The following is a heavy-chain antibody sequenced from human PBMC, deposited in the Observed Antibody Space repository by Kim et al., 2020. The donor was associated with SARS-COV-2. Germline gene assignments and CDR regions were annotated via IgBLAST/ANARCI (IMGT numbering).Heavy chain of an antibody. J-gene: IGHJ4*02. V-gene: IGHV1-24*01. CDR1: GYTLTELS. CDR3: ATGDSGPGYFDY. D-gene: IGHD1-26*01. Sequence: ASVKVSCKVSGYTLTELSMHWVRQAPGKGLEWMGGFDPEDGETIYAQKFQGRVTMTEDTSTDTAYMELSSLRSEDTAVYYCATGDSGPGYFDYWGQGTLVTVSS. CDR2: FDPEDGET.